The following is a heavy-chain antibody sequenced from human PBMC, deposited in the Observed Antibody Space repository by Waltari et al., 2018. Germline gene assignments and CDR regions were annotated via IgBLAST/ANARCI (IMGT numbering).Heavy chain of an antibody. Sequence: QVQLVESGGGVVQPGRSLRLSCAASGFTFSSYGMHWVRQAPGKGLGWVAVIWYDGSNKYYADSVKGRFTISRDNSKNTLYLQMNSLRAEDTAVYYCAREGPATTVVTPYYYYGMDVWGQGTTVTVSS. CDR2: IWYDGSNK. J-gene: IGHJ6*02. CDR1: GFTFSSYG. V-gene: IGHV3-33*01. CDR3: AREGPATTVVTPYYYYGMDV. D-gene: IGHD4-17*01.